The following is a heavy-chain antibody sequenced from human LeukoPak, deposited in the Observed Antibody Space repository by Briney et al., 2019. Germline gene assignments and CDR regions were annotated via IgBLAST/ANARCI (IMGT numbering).Heavy chain of an antibody. CDR3: AADSYGIDY. V-gene: IGHV3-30*03. Sequence: GRSLRLSCAASGFTFSSYGMHWVRQAPGKGLEWVAVISHDGSKKYYADSVKGRFTISRDNSKNTLYLQMNSLRAEDTAVYYCAADSYGIDYWGQGTLVTVSS. D-gene: IGHD5-18*01. CDR1: GFTFSSYG. J-gene: IGHJ4*02. CDR2: ISHDGSKK.